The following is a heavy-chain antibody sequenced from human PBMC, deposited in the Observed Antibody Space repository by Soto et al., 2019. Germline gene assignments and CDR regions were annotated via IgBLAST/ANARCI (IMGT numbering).Heavy chain of an antibody. V-gene: IGHV4-30-4*01. CDR2: IYYSGTI. Sequence: SETLSLTCTVSGGSISSSDHFWCWIRQAPGKGLEWIGHIYYSGTIYHNPSLKSRDTLSLDTSENQFSLKLNSVTAADTAVYYCARYMTTVSTGYGMDVWGQGTTVTVSS. CDR1: GGSISSSDHF. D-gene: IGHD4-4*01. J-gene: IGHJ6*02. CDR3: ARYMTTVSTGYGMDV.